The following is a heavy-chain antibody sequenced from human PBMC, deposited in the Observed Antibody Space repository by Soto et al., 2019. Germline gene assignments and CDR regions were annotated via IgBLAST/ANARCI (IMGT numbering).Heavy chain of an antibody. CDR3: SKLPTLVGPAGLLLAT. V-gene: IGHV3-23*01. D-gene: IGHD6-13*01. CDR1: GFRFGKHG. CDR2: LNGNGDHT. J-gene: IGHJ5*02. Sequence: EVQLLESGGDLVRPGGSLKLSCEGSGFRFGKHGMSWVRQAPGKGLEWVAGLNGNGDHTYYTVSVRGRFTSSRNNTKNTVLLKMNSLRVEDTVVYYCSKLPTLVGPAGLLLATWGQGTRVTGSS.